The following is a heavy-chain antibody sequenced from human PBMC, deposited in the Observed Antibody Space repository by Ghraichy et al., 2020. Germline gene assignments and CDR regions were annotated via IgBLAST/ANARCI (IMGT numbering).Heavy chain of an antibody. Sequence: SQTLSLTCAVYGGSFSGYYWSWIRQPPGKGLEWIGEINHSGSTNYNPSLKSRVTISVDTSKNQFSLKLSSVTAADTAVYYCARGWGYWGQGTLVTVSS. V-gene: IGHV4-34*01. CDR2: INHSGST. J-gene: IGHJ4*02. D-gene: IGHD3-16*01. CDR3: ARGWGY. CDR1: GGSFSGYY.